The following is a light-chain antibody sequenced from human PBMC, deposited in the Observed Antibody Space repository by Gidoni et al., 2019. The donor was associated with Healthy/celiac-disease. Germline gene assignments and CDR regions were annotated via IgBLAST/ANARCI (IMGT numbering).Light chain of an antibody. Sequence: DIVMTQSPDSLAVSLGERATINCKSSQSILYSSNNKNYLAWYQQKPGQPPKLLIYWASTRASGVPDRFSGSGSGTDFTLTISSLQAEDVAVYYCQQYYDTPITFXQXTRLXIK. CDR2: WAS. CDR1: QSILYSSNNKNY. CDR3: QQYYDTPIT. V-gene: IGKV4-1*01. J-gene: IGKJ5*01.